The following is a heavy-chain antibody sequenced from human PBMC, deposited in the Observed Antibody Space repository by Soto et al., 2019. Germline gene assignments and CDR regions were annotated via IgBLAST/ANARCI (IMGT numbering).Heavy chain of an antibody. CDR1: GGTFSSYT. CDR3: ARGYYSGSNPASFDY. CDR2: ITPTLNIA. J-gene: IGHJ4*02. D-gene: IGHD1-26*01. Sequence: QLQLVQSGAEVREPGSSVKVSCKASGGTFSSYTVIWVRQAPGQGLEWMGAITPTLNIAKYAEKFQGRVTITADEFTGTVKMHLSSLRSEDTAVYFCARGYYSGSNPASFDYWGQGTLVAVSS. V-gene: IGHV1-69*01.